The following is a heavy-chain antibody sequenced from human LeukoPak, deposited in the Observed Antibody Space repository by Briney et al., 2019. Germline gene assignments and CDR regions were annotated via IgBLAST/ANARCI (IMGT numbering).Heavy chain of an antibody. CDR1: GYTFTSYY. CDR3: ARGGYYDSNSY. Sequence: ASVKVSCKASGYTFTSYYMHWVRQAPGQGLEWMGIINPNSGNTGYAQKFQGRVTMTRNTSISTAYMELSSLRSEDTAVYYCARGGYYDSNSYWGQGTLVTVSS. CDR2: INPNSGNT. D-gene: IGHD3-22*01. V-gene: IGHV1-8*02. J-gene: IGHJ4*02.